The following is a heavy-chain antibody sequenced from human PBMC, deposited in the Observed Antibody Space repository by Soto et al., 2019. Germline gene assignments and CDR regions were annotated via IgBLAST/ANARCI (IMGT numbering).Heavy chain of an antibody. CDR2: INAGNGNT. CDR1: GYTFTSYP. CDR3: ARDPPDQLLWFGEVGMDV. V-gene: IGHV1-3*01. D-gene: IGHD3-10*01. J-gene: IGHJ6*02. Sequence: ASMKVSCKASGYTFTSYPMYWVRQAPGQRLEWMGWINAGNGNTKYSQKFQGRVTITRDTSASTAYMELSSLRSEDTAVYYCARDPPDQLLWFGEVGMDVWG.